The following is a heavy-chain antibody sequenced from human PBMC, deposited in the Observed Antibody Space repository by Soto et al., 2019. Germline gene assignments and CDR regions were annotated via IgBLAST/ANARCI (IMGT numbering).Heavy chain of an antibody. V-gene: IGHV1-69*06. CDR2: IIPIFGTA. CDR3: AGDRIAAAPGGAFDI. CDR1: GGTFSSYA. D-gene: IGHD6-13*01. Sequence: QVQLVQSGAEVKKPVSSVKVSCKASGGTFSSYAISWVRQAPGQGLEWMGGIIPIFGTANYAQKFQGRVTITADKSTSTAYMELSSRRSEDTVLYYCAGDRIAAAPGGAFDIWGQGTMVTVSS. J-gene: IGHJ3*02.